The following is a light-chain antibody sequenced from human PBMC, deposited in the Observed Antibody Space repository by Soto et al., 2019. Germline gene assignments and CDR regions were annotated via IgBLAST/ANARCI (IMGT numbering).Light chain of an antibody. Sequence: DIQMTQPPSTLSASVGDRITITCRASPSVSSWLAWYQQKPGKAPKLLSYQASSLQSGVPSRFSGSGSGTEFTLTISSLQPDDFATYYCQQFKTYPTFGQGTKLE. V-gene: IGKV1-5*03. CDR3: QQFKTYPT. CDR2: QAS. J-gene: IGKJ2*01. CDR1: PSVSSW.